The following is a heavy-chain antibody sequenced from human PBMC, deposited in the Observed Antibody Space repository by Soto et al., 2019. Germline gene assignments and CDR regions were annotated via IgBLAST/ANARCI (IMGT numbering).Heavy chain of an antibody. V-gene: IGHV3-9*01. CDR1: GFTFDDYA. D-gene: IGHD6-6*01. Sequence: ESGGGLVQPGRSLRLSCAASGFTFDDYAMHWVRQAPGKGLEWVSGISWNSGSIGYADSVKGRFTISRDNAKNSLYLQMNSLRAEDTALYYCAKDKGSSSDYYYGMDVWGQGTTVTVSS. CDR2: ISWNSGSI. J-gene: IGHJ6*02. CDR3: AKDKGSSSDYYYGMDV.